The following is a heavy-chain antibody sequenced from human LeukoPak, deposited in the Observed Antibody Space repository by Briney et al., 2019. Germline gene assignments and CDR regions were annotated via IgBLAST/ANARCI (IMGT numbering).Heavy chain of an antibody. D-gene: IGHD2-15*01. CDR3: AKGSELILY. V-gene: IGHV3-30*02. Sequence: GGSLRLSCAVSGFTFNNYGMHWVRQAPGKGLEWVAFIQYDGSYKYYADSVKGRFTISRDTSKNTLYLQMNSLRPEDTAVYYCAKGSELILYWGQGTLVTVSS. J-gene: IGHJ4*02. CDR1: GFTFNNYG. CDR2: IQYDGSYK.